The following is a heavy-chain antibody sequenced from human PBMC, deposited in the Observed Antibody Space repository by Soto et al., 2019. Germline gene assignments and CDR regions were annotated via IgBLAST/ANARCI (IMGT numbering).Heavy chain of an antibody. D-gene: IGHD6-19*01. V-gene: IGHV4-59*01. J-gene: IGHJ5*02. CDR3: ARDRYPQWLVDR. Sequence: SETLSLTCTVSGGSISSYYWSWIRQPPGKGLEWIGYIYYSGSTNYNPSLKSRVTISVDTSKNQFSLKLSSVTAADTAVYYCARDRYPQWLVDRWGQGTLVTVSS. CDR2: IYYSGST. CDR1: GGSISSYY.